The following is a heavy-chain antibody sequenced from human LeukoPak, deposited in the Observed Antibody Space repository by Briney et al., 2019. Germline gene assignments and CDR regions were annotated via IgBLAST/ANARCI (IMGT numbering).Heavy chain of an antibody. Sequence: SETLSLTCTVSGGSISSYYWSWIRQPAGKGLEWIGRIYTSGSTNCNPSLKSRVTMSVDTSKNQFSLKLSSVTAADTAVYYCARGYSGSYGVRGYYYYYMDVWGKGTTVTVSS. CDR3: ARGYSGSYGVRGYYYYYMDV. CDR2: IYTSGST. J-gene: IGHJ6*03. CDR1: GGSISSYY. D-gene: IGHD1-26*01. V-gene: IGHV4-4*07.